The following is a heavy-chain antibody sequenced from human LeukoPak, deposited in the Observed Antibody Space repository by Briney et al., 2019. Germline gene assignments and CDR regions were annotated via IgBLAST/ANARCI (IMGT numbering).Heavy chain of an antibody. CDR2: IKQDGSDK. CDR1: GFTFSTYW. V-gene: IGHV3-7*01. Sequence: GGSLRLSCAAAGFTFSTYWMSWVRQAPGKGLEWVANIKQDGSDKFYVDSVKGRFTISRDNAKNSMYLQMNSLRAEDTAVYYCARVLPVASRDYWGQGTLVTVSS. CDR3: ARVLPVASRDY. J-gene: IGHJ4*02. D-gene: IGHD2-2*01.